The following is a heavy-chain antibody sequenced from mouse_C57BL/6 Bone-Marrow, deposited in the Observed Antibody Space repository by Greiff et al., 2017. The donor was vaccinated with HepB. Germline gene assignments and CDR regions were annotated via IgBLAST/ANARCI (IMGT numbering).Heavy chain of an antibody. Sequence: EVKLVESGGGLVQPGGSLKLSCAASGFTFSDYGMAWVRQAPRKGPEWVAFISNLAYSIYYADTVTGRFTISRENAKNTLYLEMSSLRSEDTAMYYCAREGIYDGYLYAMDYWGQGTSVTVSS. D-gene: IGHD2-3*01. CDR2: ISNLAYSI. V-gene: IGHV5-15*01. CDR3: AREGIYDGYLYAMDY. J-gene: IGHJ4*01. CDR1: GFTFSDYG.